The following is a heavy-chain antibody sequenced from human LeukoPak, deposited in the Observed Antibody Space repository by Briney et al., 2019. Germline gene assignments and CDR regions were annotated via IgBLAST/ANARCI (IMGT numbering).Heavy chain of an antibody. J-gene: IGHJ2*01. CDR3: AGYGNYWDWYFDL. V-gene: IGHV4-59*01. D-gene: IGHD4-11*01. Sequence: PSETLSLTCTVSDGSISDSYWSWIRQPPGKGLEWIGYIHYSGSTNHNPSLKSRVTISIDTSKNQISLRLTSVTAADTAVYYCAGYGNYWDWYFDLWGRGTLVTVSS. CDR2: IHYSGST. CDR1: DGSISDSY.